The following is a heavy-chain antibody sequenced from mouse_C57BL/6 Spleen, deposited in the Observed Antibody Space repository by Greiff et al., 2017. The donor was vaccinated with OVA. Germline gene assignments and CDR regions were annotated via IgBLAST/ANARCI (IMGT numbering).Heavy chain of an antibody. D-gene: IGHD1-1*01. CDR1: GYTFTDYN. CDR3: ARWGYYGRGFAY. V-gene: IGHV1-18*01. Sequence: EVKLLESGPELVKPGASVKIPCKASGYTFTDYNMDWVKQSHGKSLEWIGDINPNNGGTIYNQKFKGKATLTVDKSSSTAYMELRSLTSEDTAVYYCARWGYYGRGFAYWGQGTLVTVSA. J-gene: IGHJ3*01. CDR2: INPNNGGT.